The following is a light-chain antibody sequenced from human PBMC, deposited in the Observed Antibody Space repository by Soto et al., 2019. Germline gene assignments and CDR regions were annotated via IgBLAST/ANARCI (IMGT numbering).Light chain of an antibody. J-gene: IGKJ1*01. Sequence: DIQMTQSPSSLSASVGDRVTITCRASQSNSRYLNWYQQKPGKAPKLLIHAASSLESGVPSRFSGSESGTDFTLTISSLQLEDFATYYCQQSYSTPTFGQGTKVDIK. CDR2: AAS. CDR3: QQSYSTPT. V-gene: IGKV1-39*01. CDR1: QSNSRY.